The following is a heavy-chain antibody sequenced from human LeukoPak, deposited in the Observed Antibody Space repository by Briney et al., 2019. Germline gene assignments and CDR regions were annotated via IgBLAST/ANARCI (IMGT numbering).Heavy chain of an antibody. CDR3: ARESACGTTNCLAPADWLDP. J-gene: IGHJ5*02. CDR1: GYTFTGYY. D-gene: IGHD2-2*01. Sequence: ASVTLSCKASGYTFTGYYMHWVRQAPGQGLEWMGWISPNSGDTDIAQKLQGRVTMTRDTSIATSYMEVDSLTSDDTAVYYCARESACGTTNCLAPADWLDPWGQGTLVIVSS. CDR2: ISPNSGDT. V-gene: IGHV1-2*02.